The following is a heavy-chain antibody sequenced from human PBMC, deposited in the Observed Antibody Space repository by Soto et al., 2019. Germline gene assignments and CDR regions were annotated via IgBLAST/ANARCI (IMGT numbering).Heavy chain of an antibody. Sequence: EVQLVESGGGLVQPGRSLRLSCAASGFTFDSNAMHWVRQAPGKGLEWVSGINWNSGSIGYADSVKGRFTISRDNAKNSLYLQMNNLRGEDTAFYYCAKGRRTMAFFHSWGQGTLVTVSS. D-gene: IGHD3-10*01. CDR1: GFTFDSNA. J-gene: IGHJ4*02. V-gene: IGHV3-9*01. CDR3: AKGRRTMAFFHS. CDR2: INWNSGSI.